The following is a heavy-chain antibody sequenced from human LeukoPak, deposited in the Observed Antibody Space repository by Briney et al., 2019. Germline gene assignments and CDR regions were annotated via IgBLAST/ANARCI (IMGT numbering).Heavy chain of an antibody. CDR3: ARHHIKGFLGGADN. V-gene: IGHV5-10-1*01. Sequence: GESLKISCNVSGHSFTNYWISWVRQKPGKGLEWMVRIDPSDSYVNYSPSFEDHVIISGAKSTNTAYPQWSGLKASDTAIYYCARHHIKGFLGGADNWGQGALVTVSS. J-gene: IGHJ4*02. D-gene: IGHD3-3*01. CDR2: IDPSDSYV. CDR1: GHSFTNYW.